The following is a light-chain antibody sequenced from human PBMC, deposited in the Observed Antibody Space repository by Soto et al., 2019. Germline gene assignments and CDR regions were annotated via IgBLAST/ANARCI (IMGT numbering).Light chain of an antibody. J-gene: IGKJ1*01. V-gene: IGKV3-20*01. CDR3: QQYGSSSWT. Sequence: IVLTQSPCTLSLSPGERATLSCRASQSVNSSYLAWYQQKPGQAPRLLIYGASSRATGIPDRFSGSGSGTDFTLTISRLEPEDFAVYYCQQYGSSSWTFGQGTKVDIK. CDR1: QSVNSSY. CDR2: GAS.